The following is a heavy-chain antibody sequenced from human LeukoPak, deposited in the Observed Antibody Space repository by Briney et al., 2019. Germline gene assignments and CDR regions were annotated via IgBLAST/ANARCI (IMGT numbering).Heavy chain of an antibody. Sequence: ASVKVSCKASGYTFTSYGTSWVRQAPGQGLEWMGWSSAYNGNTNYAQKLQGRVTMTTDTSTSTAYMELRSLRSDDTAVYYCARSRLLEDAFDIWGQGTMVTVSS. CDR1: GYTFTSYG. CDR2: SSAYNGNT. V-gene: IGHV1-18*01. J-gene: IGHJ3*02. CDR3: ARSRLLEDAFDI. D-gene: IGHD2-21*01.